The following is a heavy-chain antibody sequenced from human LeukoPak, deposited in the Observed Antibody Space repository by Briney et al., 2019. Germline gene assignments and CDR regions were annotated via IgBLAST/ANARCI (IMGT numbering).Heavy chain of an antibody. J-gene: IGHJ3*02. Sequence: PSETLSLTCTVSGVSISSYYWSWIRQPPGKGLEWIWYIYYSGSTNYNPSLKSRVTISVDTSKNHFSLKLSSVTAADTAVYYCARDVYYYDSSHSRAFDIWGQGTMVTVSS. CDR1: GVSISSYY. CDR2: IYYSGST. D-gene: IGHD3-22*01. CDR3: ARDVYYYDSSHSRAFDI. V-gene: IGHV4-59*01.